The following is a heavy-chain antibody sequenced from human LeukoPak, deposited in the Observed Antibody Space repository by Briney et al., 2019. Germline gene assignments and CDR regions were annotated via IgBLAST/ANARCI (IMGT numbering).Heavy chain of an antibody. D-gene: IGHD4-17*01. CDR1: GFTFSSYG. CDR2: IRYDGSNK. Sequence: PGGSLRLSCAASGFTFSSYGMHWVRQAPGKGLEWVAFIRYDGSNKYYADSVKGRFTISRDNSKNTLYLQMNSLRAEDTAVYYCAHPWDYGDYVDYWGQGTLVTVSS. J-gene: IGHJ4*02. V-gene: IGHV3-30*02. CDR3: AHPWDYGDYVDY.